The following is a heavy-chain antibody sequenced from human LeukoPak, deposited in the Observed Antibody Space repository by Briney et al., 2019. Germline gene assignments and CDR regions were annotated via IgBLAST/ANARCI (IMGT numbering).Heavy chain of an antibody. CDR2: IIPILSIP. Sequence: VKVSCKASGGTFSNYAISWVRQAPGQGLEWMGKIIPILSIPNYAQKFQGRVTITADKSTSIAYMELGSLRSEDTAVYYCARAGYYYDSSGYLPRANDAFDIWGQGTMVTVSS. CDR3: ARAGYYYDSSGYLPRANDAFDI. J-gene: IGHJ3*02. CDR1: GGTFSNYA. D-gene: IGHD3-22*01. V-gene: IGHV1-69*04.